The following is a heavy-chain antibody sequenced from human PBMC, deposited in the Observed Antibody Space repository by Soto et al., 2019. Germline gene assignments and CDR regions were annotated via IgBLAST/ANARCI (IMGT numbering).Heavy chain of an antibody. J-gene: IGHJ6*02. V-gene: IGHV4-4*02. CDR3: ARVVGGYYYGMGA. CDR2: IYHSGST. Sequence: QVQLQESGPGLVKPSGTLSLTCAVSGGSISSSNWWSWVRQPPGKGLEWIGEIYHSGSTNYNPSLKSRGTISVDKSKNQFSLKLSSVPAVYTPVYYCARVVGGYYYGMGAWGRGTTVTVSS. CDR1: GGSISSSNW. D-gene: IGHD1-26*01.